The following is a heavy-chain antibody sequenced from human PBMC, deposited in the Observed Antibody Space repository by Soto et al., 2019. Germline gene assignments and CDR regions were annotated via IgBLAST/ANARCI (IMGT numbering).Heavy chain of an antibody. CDR3: ARVAGGEFQITIFGVAAMYNWFDP. V-gene: IGHV4-59*01. Sequence: SETLSLTCTVSGGSISSYYWSWIRQPPGKGLEWIGYIYYSGSTNYNPSLKSRVTISVDTSKNQFSLKLSSVTAADTAVYYCARVAGGEFQITIFGVAAMYNWFDPWGQGTLVTVSS. CDR1: GGSISSYY. CDR2: IYYSGST. J-gene: IGHJ5*02. D-gene: IGHD3-3*01.